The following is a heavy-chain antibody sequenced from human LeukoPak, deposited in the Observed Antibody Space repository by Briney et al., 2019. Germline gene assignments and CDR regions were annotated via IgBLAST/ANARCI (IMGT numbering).Heavy chain of an antibody. CDR3: AKDPPEGVAGIDY. J-gene: IGHJ4*02. CDR1: GFTFCSYG. V-gene: IGHV3-30*18. CDR2: ISYDGSNK. D-gene: IGHD6-19*01. Sequence: PGGSLRLSCAASGFTFCSYGMHWVRQAPGKGLEWVAVISYDGSNKYYADSVKGRFTISRDNSKNTLYLQMNSLRAEDTAVYYCAKDPPEGVAGIDYWGQGTLVTVSS.